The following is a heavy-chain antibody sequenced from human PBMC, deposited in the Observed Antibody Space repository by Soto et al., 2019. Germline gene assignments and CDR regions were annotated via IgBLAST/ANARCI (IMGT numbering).Heavy chain of an antibody. J-gene: IGHJ6*02. D-gene: IGHD6-6*01. Sequence: PSETLSLTLAVPGGSISSYYWSWIRQPPGKGLEWIGYIYYSGSTNYNPSLKSRATTSVDTSKNQFYMKLSSVTAADTAVYYCARGAARLYYYSYAMEVSGQGTKLT. CDR3: ARGAARLYYYSYAMEV. V-gene: IGHV4-59*01. CDR1: GGSISSYY. CDR2: IYYSGST.